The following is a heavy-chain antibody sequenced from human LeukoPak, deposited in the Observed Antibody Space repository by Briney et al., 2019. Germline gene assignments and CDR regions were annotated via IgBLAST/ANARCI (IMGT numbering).Heavy chain of an antibody. CDR2: ISNIGGST. Sequence: GGALRLSCAASGFTFTTYAMSWVRQAPGKGLEWVSGISNIGGSTYYADSVKGRFTISRDNSKNTLYLQMNSLRAEDTAVYYCAEYYYYDSSGYQQYYFDYWGQGTLVTVSS. CDR1: GFTFTTYA. J-gene: IGHJ4*02. CDR3: AEYYYYDSSGYQQYYFDY. D-gene: IGHD3-22*01. V-gene: IGHV3-23*01.